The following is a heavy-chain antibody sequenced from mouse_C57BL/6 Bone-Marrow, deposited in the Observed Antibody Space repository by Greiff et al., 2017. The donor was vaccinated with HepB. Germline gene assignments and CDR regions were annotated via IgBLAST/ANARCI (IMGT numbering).Heavy chain of an antibody. CDR3: TRGAGTWFAY. V-gene: IGHV5-9-1*02. D-gene: IGHD3-3*01. CDR2: ISSGGDYI. Sequence: DVMLVESGEGLVKPGGSLKLSCAASGFTFSSYAMSWVRQTPEKRLEWVAYISSGGDYIYYADTVKGRFTISRDNARNTLYLQMSSLKSEDTAMYYCTRGAGTWFAYWGQGTLVTVSA. J-gene: IGHJ3*01. CDR1: GFTFSSYA.